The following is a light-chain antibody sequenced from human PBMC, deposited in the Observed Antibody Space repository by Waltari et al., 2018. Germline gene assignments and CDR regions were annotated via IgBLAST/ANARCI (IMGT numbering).Light chain of an antibody. CDR2: EVT. V-gene: IGLV2-23*02. CDR3: SSYARDTSSPWV. CDR1: SRDVGLYNL. Sequence: QSALTQPASVSGSPGQSITISCTGTSRDVGLYNLVSWHQQHPGKGPKLIIYEVTKRPLGVSSRFSASKSGNTASLTITGIQAEDEADYYCSSYARDTSSPWVFGGGTKLTVL. J-gene: IGLJ3*02.